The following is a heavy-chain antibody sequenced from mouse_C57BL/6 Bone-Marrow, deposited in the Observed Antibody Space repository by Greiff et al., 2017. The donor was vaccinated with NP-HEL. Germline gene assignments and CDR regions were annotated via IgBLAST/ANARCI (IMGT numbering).Heavy chain of an antibody. CDR3: ARLLRYGAMDY. Sequence: VQLQQSGAELVKPGASVKLSCKASGYAFSSYWMNWVKQRPGKGLEWIGQIYPGDGDTNYNGKFKGKATLTADKSSSTAYMQLSSLTSEDSAVYFCARLLRYGAMDYWGQGTSVTVSS. D-gene: IGHD1-1*01. V-gene: IGHV1-80*01. J-gene: IGHJ4*01. CDR2: IYPGDGDT. CDR1: GYAFSSYW.